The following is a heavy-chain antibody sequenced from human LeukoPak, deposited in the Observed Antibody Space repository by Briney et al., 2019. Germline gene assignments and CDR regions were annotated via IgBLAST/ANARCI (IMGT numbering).Heavy chain of an antibody. CDR1: GFTFSSYW. CDR2: INTDETIT. J-gene: IGHJ4*02. V-gene: IGHV3-74*01. D-gene: IGHD3-22*01. Sequence: GGSLRLSCAASGFTFSSYWMHWVRQAPGKGLVWVSRINTDETITTYADSVKGRFTISRDNAKNTLYLQMNSLRAEDTAVYYCPRATYYYDSRGYRAVYYFDYWGQGTLVTVSS. CDR3: PRATYYYDSRGYRAVYYFDY.